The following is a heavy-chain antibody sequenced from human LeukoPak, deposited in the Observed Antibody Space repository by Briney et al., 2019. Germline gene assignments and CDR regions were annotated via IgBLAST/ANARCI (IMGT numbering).Heavy chain of an antibody. J-gene: IGHJ4*02. D-gene: IGHD3-22*01. V-gene: IGHV1-2*06. CDR3: ARTNTYYYDSSGYLPFDY. CDR1: GYTFTGYY. Sequence: ASVKVSCKASGYTFTGYYMHWVRQPPGQGLEWMGRINPNSGGTNYAQKFQGRVTMTRDTSISTAYMELSRLRSDDTAVYYCARTNTYYYDSSGYLPFDYWGQGTLVTVSS. CDR2: INPNSGGT.